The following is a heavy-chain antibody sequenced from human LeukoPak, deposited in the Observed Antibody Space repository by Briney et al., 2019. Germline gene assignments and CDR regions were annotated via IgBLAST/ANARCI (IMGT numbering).Heavy chain of an antibody. Sequence: SETLSLTCTVSGGSISSYYWSWTRQPPGKGLEWIGYIYYSGSTNYNPSLKSRVTISVDTSKNQFSLKLSSVTAADTAVYYCARHWRDGYNQALFDYWGQGTLVTVSS. CDR3: ARHWRDGYNQALFDY. CDR2: IYYSGST. CDR1: GGSISSYY. V-gene: IGHV4-59*08. J-gene: IGHJ4*02. D-gene: IGHD5-24*01.